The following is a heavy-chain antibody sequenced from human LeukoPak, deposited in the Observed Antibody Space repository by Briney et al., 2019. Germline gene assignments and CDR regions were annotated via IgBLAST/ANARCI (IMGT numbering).Heavy chain of an antibody. CDR3: ARSGGSAYYWYFDL. CDR1: GGSISSHY. V-gene: IGHV4-59*11. D-gene: IGHD2-15*01. J-gene: IGHJ2*01. Sequence: SETLSLTCTVSGGSISSHYWSWIRQPPGKGLEWIGYIYYSGSTNYNPSLKSRVTISVDTSKNQFSLKLSSVTAADTAVYYCARSGGSAYYWYFDLWGRGTLVTVSS. CDR2: IYYSGST.